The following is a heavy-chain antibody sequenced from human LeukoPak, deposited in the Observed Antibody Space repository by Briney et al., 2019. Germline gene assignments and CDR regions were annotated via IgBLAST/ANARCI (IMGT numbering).Heavy chain of an antibody. CDR2: IKQDGSEK. V-gene: IGHV3-7*01. Sequence: QAGGSLRLSCAASGFTFSSYWMSWVRKAPGKGLEWVANIKQDGSEKYCVDSVKGRFTISRDNAKNSLYLQMNSLRAEDTAVYYCARETGDIVLMVYDNWFDPWGQGTLVTVSS. CDR1: GFTFSSYW. D-gene: IGHD2-8*01. J-gene: IGHJ5*02. CDR3: ARETGDIVLMVYDNWFDP.